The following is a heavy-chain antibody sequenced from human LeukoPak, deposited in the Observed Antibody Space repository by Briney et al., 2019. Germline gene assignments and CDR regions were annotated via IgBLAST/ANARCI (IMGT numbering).Heavy chain of an antibody. D-gene: IGHD3-10*01. CDR1: GGSISSGDYY. CDR3: AREAGSYFYFDY. V-gene: IGHV4-30-4*01. Sequence: SETLSLTCTVSGGSISSGDYYWSWIRQPPGKGLEWIGYIYYSGSTYYNPSLKSRVTISIDTSKNQFSLKLSSVTAAGTAVYYCAREAGSYFYFDYWGQGTLVTVFS. J-gene: IGHJ4*02. CDR2: IYYSGST.